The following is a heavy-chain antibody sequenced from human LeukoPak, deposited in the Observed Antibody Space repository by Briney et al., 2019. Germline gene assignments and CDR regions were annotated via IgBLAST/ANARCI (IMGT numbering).Heavy chain of an antibody. Sequence: GGSLRLSCAASGFTFSSYGMHWVRQAPGKGLEWVAFIRYDGSNKYYADSVKGRFAISRDNSKNTLYLQMNSLRAEDTAVYYCAKSPVWFGELSLDYWGQGTLVTVSS. D-gene: IGHD3-10*01. CDR1: GFTFSSYG. J-gene: IGHJ4*02. CDR2: IRYDGSNK. CDR3: AKSPVWFGELSLDY. V-gene: IGHV3-30*02.